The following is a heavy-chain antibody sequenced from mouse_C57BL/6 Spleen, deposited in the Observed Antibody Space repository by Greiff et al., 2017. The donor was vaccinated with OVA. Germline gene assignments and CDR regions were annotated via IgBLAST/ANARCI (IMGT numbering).Heavy chain of an antibody. CDR2: ISYSGST. J-gene: IGHJ1*03. CDR3: AREGLGYGSSFDV. D-gene: IGHD1-1*01. CDR1: GYSITSGYD. Sequence: EVQGVESGPGMVKPSQSLSLTCTVTGYSITSGYDWHWIRHFPGNKLEWMGYISYSGSTNYNPSLKSRISITHDTSKNHFFLKLNSVTTEDTATYYCAREGLGYGSSFDVWGTGTTVTVSS. V-gene: IGHV3-1*01.